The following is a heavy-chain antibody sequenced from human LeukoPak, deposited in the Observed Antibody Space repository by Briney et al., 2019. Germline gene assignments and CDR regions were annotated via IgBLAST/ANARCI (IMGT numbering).Heavy chain of an antibody. CDR1: GGSISSYY. CDR2: IYDRGST. CDR3: ARGRTFDN. J-gene: IGHJ4*02. Sequence: SETLSLTCTVAGGSISSYYWSWIRQPPGKGLEWIGNIYDRGSTKYNPSLKSRVTISVDTSKNQFSLRLSSVTAADTAVYYCARGRTFDNWGQGTLVTVSS. V-gene: IGHV4-59*01.